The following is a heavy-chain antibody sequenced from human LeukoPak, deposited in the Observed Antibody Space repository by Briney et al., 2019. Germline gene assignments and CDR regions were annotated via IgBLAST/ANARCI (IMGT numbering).Heavy chain of an antibody. V-gene: IGHV4-34*01. CDR3: ARGRQWLVEGVYYYYYGMDV. CDR2: INHSGST. CDR1: GGSFGGYY. Sequence: PSETLSLTCAVYGGSFGGYYWSWIRQPPGKGLEWIGEINHSGSTNYNPSLKSRVTISVDTSKNQFSLKLSSVTAADTAVYYCARGRQWLVEGVYYYYYGMDVWGQGTTVTVSS. D-gene: IGHD6-19*01. J-gene: IGHJ6*02.